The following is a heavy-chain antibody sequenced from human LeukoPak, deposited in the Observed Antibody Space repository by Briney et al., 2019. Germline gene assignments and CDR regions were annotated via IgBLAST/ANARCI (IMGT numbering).Heavy chain of an antibody. D-gene: IGHD2-15*01. CDR1: GGSISTNNW. J-gene: IGHJ6*03. CDR2: MYHSGGT. CDR3: ARESGRYCSGGSCSMDV. V-gene: IGHV4-4*02. Sequence: PSGTLSLTCAVSGGSISTNNWWSWVRQSPGQGLEWIGEMYHSGGTNYNPSLKSRVTISVDKSKNQFSLKLNSVIAADTAVYYCARESGRYCSGGSCSMDVWGKGTTVTISS.